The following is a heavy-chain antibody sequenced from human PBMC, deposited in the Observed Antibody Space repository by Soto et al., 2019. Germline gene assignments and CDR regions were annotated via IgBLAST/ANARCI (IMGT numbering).Heavy chain of an antibody. CDR3: ARGRGNWGVIPSHFGL. CDR2: IIPLYGTV. Sequence: SVKVSCKASGGTFNSYGISWVRQAPGQGLDWMGVIIPLYGTVNYAQKFQGRVSITADKSTSTAYMDLNSLRSDDTAVYYCARGRGNWGVIPSHFGLWGQGTQVTVSS. CDR1: GGTFNSYG. V-gene: IGHV1-69*06. D-gene: IGHD3-16*02. J-gene: IGHJ4*02.